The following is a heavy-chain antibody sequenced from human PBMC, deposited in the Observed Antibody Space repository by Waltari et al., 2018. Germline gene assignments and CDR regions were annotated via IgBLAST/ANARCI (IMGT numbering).Heavy chain of an antibody. CDR2: INPNSGDT. V-gene: IGHV1-2*02. CDR1: GSTFTAYY. CDR3: ARVANYYDFDY. D-gene: IGHD3-10*01. J-gene: IGHJ4*02. Sequence: QVQLVQSGAEVQKPGASLLVSCKASGSTFTAYYIHWVRQAPGQGLEWMGWINPNSGDTNFAQNFQGRLTMTRDTSITTAYMELNRLRSDDTAVYYCARVANYYDFDYWGQGTLVTVSS.